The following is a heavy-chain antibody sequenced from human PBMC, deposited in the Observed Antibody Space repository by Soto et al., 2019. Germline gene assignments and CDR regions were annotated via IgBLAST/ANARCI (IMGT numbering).Heavy chain of an antibody. D-gene: IGHD2-15*01. V-gene: IGHV2-70*04. CDR3: ARGPRVVAATGGWFDP. CDR1: GFSLSTSGMR. J-gene: IGHJ5*02. CDR2: IDWDDDK. Sequence: SGPTLVNPTQTLTLTCTFSGFSLSTSGMRVSWIRQPPGKALEWLARIDWDDDKFYSTSLKTRLTIPKDTSKNQVVLTMTNMDPVDTATYYCARGPRVVAATGGWFDPWGQGTLVTVSS.